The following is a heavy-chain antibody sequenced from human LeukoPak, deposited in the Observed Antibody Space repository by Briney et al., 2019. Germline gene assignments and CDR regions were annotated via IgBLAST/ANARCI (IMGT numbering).Heavy chain of an antibody. D-gene: IGHD6-13*01. CDR2: ISWNGGSI. CDR1: GFAFDDYT. V-gene: IGHV3-43*01. CDR3: TKGGSSSWWFFDY. J-gene: IGHJ4*02. Sequence: QPGGSLRLSCAASGFAFDDYTMHWVRQPPGKGLEWVSLISWNGGSIHYADSVKGRFTVSRDNSKDSLYLHMNSLTTEDTALYYCTKGGSSSWWFFDYWGQGTLVTVSS.